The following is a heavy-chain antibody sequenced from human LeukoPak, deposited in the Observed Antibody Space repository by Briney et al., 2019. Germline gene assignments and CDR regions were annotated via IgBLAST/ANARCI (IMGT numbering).Heavy chain of an antibody. CDR2: ISYDGSNK. V-gene: IGHV3-30-3*01. J-gene: IGHJ5*02. CDR1: GFTFSSYA. Sequence: GGSLRLSCAASGFTFSSYAMHWVRQAPGKGLEWVAVISYDGSNKYYADSVKGRFTISRDNSKNTLYLQMNSLRAEDTAVYYCAKDLVGGIAAAGNNWFDPWGQGTLVTVSS. CDR3: AKDLVGGIAAAGNNWFDP. D-gene: IGHD6-13*01.